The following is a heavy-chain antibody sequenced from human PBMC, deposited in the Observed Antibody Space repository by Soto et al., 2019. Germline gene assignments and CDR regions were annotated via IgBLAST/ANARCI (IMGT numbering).Heavy chain of an antibody. CDR3: AKSIAARRPYYYHGMDV. D-gene: IGHD6-6*01. CDR1: EFTFSSYA. Sequence: GGSLRLSCAASEFTFSSYAMSWVRQAPGKGLEWVSAISGSGGSTYYADSVKGRFTISRDNSKNTLYLQMNSLRAEDTAVYYCAKSIAARRPYYYHGMDVWGQGTTVTVSS. J-gene: IGHJ6*02. CDR2: ISGSGGST. V-gene: IGHV3-23*01.